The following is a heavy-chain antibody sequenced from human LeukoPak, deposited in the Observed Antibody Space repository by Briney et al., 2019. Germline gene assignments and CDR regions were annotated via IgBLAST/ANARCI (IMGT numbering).Heavy chain of an antibody. V-gene: IGHV1-18*01. CDR2: ISAYNGNT. CDR3: ARLRPWDCSGGSCYYNYFDY. J-gene: IGHJ4*02. CDR1: GYTFTSYA. Sequence: ASVKVSCKASGYTFTSYAISWVRQAPGQGLEWMGWISAYNGNTNYAQKLQGRVTMTTDTSTSTAYMELRSLRSDDTAVYYCARLRPWDCSGGSCYYNYFDYWGQGTLVTVSS. D-gene: IGHD2-15*01.